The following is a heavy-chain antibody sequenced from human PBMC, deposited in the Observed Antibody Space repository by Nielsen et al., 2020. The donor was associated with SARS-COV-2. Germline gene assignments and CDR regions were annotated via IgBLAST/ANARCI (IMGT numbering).Heavy chain of an antibody. CDR3: ARATWSSDSLMGAFDV. Sequence: GESLKISCAASGFPFRSYAMQWVRQAPGKGLEWLAVIWHDGSNKYYADSVKGRFIISRDNSKNTLDLQMNSLSAEDTAVYFCARATWSSDSLMGAFDVWGQGTMVTVSS. V-gene: IGHV3-33*08. J-gene: IGHJ3*01. CDR1: GFPFRSYA. CDR2: IWHDGSNK. D-gene: IGHD1-1*01.